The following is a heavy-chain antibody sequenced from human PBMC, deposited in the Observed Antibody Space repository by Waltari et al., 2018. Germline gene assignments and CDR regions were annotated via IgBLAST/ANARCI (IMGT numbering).Heavy chain of an antibody. CDR3: AREDIVATKVFDD. D-gene: IGHD5-12*01. Sequence: QVQLVQSGAEVKKPGASVKVSCKTSGYTFTAYYMHSVRQAPGQGLEWMGWINCNTGDRDYAQKFRGRVTMTRETSLTTVYMEMNRLTSDDTAVYYCAREDIVATKVFDDWGHGTLVTVSS. J-gene: IGHJ4*01. CDR1: GYTFTAYY. CDR2: INCNTGDR. V-gene: IGHV1-2*02.